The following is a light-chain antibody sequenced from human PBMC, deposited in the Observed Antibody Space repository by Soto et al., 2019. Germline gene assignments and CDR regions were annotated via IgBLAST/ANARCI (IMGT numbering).Light chain of an antibody. CDR3: MQGTHWPFT. CDR1: QSLVYFGGDIL. Sequence: DVVMTQSPLSLTVTPGQPASISCRSSQSLVYFGGDILLNWFHQRPGQSPRRLIYKVSNRDSGVPDRFSGSGSGTDFTLKISRVEAEDVGLYYCMQGTHWPFTFGPGTKLDIK. V-gene: IGKV2-30*01. CDR2: KVS. J-gene: IGKJ3*01.